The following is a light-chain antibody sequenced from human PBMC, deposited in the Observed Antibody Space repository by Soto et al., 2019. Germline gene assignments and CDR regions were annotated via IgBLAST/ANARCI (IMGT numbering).Light chain of an antibody. J-gene: IGLJ2*01. V-gene: IGLV1-44*01. CDR1: ASTIGSNT. Sequence: QSVLTQPPSASGTPGQRLPIPCSGTASTIGSNTVNWYKQLPGTAPKLLIYSHNQRPSGVPDRFSGSKSGTSASLAISGLQSEDEADYYCAAWDDSLNGYVVFGGGTKLTVL. CDR2: SHN. CDR3: AAWDDSLNGYVV.